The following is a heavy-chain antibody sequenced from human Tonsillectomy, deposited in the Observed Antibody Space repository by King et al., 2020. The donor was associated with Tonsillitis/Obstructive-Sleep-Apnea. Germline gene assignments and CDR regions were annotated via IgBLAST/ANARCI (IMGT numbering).Heavy chain of an antibody. CDR2: INFEGSRT. J-gene: IGHJ4*02. V-gene: IGHV3-64D*06. D-gene: IGHD3-10*01. CDR1: GFAFSSYA. CDR3: ASEDYGDSGSNPD. Sequence: VQLVQSGGGLAQPGGSRRLSCAASGFAFSSYAMHWVRQAPGKGLEYVSAINFEGSRTYYADSVKGRFTISRDNSKSTLYLQMSSLRPEDTAVYYCASEDYGDSGSNPDGGQGTLVTVSS.